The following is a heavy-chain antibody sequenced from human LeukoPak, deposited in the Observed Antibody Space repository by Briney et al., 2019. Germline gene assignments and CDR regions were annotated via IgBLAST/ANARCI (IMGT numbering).Heavy chain of an antibody. V-gene: IGHV4-61*02. J-gene: IGHJ6*03. CDR3: ARGTRGRGGNSGPQVYYYYMDV. CDR1: GGSISSGSYY. D-gene: IGHD4-23*01. CDR2: IYTSGST. Sequence: SETLSLTCTVSGGSISSGSYYWSWIRQPAGKGLEWIGRIYTSGSTNYNPSLKSRVTISVDTSKNQFSLKLSSVTAADTAVYYCARGTRGRGGNSGPQVYYYYMDVWGKGTTVTISS.